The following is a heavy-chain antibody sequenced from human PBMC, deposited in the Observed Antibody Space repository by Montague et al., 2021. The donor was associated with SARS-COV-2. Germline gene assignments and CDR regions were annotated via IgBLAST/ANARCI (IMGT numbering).Heavy chain of an antibody. CDR2: VSHSGST. CDR3: ARCSIGWSILDV. CDR1: GGSYSGDD. V-gene: IGHV4-34*01. D-gene: IGHD6-19*01. J-gene: IGHJ6*02. Sequence: SETLSLTCSVYGGSYSGDDWSCIRLFPGKVLEWFGEVSHSGSTNYNPSLKSRVTISIDSSKNHFSLQLRSVTAADTAVYYCARCSIGWSILDVWGQGSTVTVSS.